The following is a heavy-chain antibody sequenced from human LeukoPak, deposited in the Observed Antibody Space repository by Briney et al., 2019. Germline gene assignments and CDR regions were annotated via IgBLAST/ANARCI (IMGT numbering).Heavy chain of an antibody. J-gene: IGHJ5*02. Sequence: GASVKVSCKASGYTFTGYYMHWVRQAPGQGLEGMGWINTNSGGTNYAQKFQGRVTMTRDTSISTAYMELSRLRSDDTAVYYCARDWGREWELLEGNWFDPWGQGTLVTVSS. CDR1: GYTFTGYY. D-gene: IGHD1-26*01. CDR3: ARDWGREWELLEGNWFDP. CDR2: INTNSGGT. V-gene: IGHV1-2*02.